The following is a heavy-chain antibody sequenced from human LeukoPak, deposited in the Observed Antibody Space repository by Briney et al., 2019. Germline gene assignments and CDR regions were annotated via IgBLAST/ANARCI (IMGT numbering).Heavy chain of an antibody. CDR3: ARTDAFGN. J-gene: IGHJ3*02. V-gene: IGHV4-59*01. Sequence: SGTLSLTCTVSGGSLSGDYWNWVRQPPGKGLEWIGYIYNTGTTNYNPSLKSRVTISLDMSKNQFSLKLRSVTAADTAVYYCARTDAFGNRGHGTMVTVSS. CDR1: GGSLSGDY. CDR2: IYNTGTT.